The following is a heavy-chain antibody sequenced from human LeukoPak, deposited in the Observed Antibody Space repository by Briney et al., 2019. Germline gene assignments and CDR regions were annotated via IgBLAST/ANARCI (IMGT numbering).Heavy chain of an antibody. CDR2: IWYDGSGQ. D-gene: IGHD6-25*01. CDR1: GFTFSSYV. Sequence: GGSLRLSCAASGFTFSSYVMHWVCQAPGKGLEWVATIWYDGSGQFCAESVKGRFTISRDNSKNTVYLQMSSLTAVDTAMYYCSKDVAATTHSAWYFDLLGRGTLVTVSS. J-gene: IGHJ2*01. CDR3: SKDVAATTHSAWYFDL. V-gene: IGHV3-33*06.